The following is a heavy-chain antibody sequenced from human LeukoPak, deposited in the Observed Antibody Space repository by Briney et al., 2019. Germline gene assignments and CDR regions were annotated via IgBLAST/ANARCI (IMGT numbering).Heavy chain of an antibody. V-gene: IGHV5-10-1*01. D-gene: IGHD2-15*01. Sequence: PGGSLRLSCKGSGYTFTNYWISWVRQMPGKGPEWMGRIDPTDSYINYSPSFQGHVTMSTDKSISTASLQWSSLKASDTAMYYCARLLVGGQDYFDSWGQGTLVTVSS. CDR2: IDPTDSYI. J-gene: IGHJ4*02. CDR1: GYTFTNYW. CDR3: ARLLVGGQDYFDS.